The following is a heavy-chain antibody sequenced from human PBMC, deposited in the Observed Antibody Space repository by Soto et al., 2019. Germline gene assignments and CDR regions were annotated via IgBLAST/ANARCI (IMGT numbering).Heavy chain of an antibody. CDR3: TRVSYDSSANYYYYSMDV. J-gene: IGHJ6*02. CDR1: GFTFSGSA. CDR2: IRSKANSYAT. D-gene: IGHD3-22*01. V-gene: IGHV3-73*01. Sequence: PGGSLRLSCAASGFTFSGSAMHWVRQTSGKGLEWIGRIRSKANSYATAYAASVKGRFTISRDDSKNTAYLQMNSLKTEDTAVYFCTRVSYDSSANYYYYSMDVWGQGTTVTVSS.